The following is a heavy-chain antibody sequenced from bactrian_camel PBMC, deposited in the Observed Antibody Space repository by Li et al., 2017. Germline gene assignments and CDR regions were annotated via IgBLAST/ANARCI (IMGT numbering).Heavy chain of an antibody. J-gene: IGHJ7*01. CDR1: GFPFSSDNY. Sequence: QLVESGGGLVQPGGSLKISCATSGFPFSSDNYMGWFRQRPGKDREGVAVISSVGGTTYYHNDVKGRFIISQDNTKGSVSSQMYSLSPADTHLCFCATDHDTVAEGRGDRRHALLGQSHPGHRL. D-gene: IGHD4*01. V-gene: IGHV3S28*01. CDR2: ISSVGGTT.